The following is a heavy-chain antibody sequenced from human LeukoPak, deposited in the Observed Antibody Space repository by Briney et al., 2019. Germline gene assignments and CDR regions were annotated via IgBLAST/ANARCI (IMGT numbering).Heavy chain of an antibody. Sequence: SETLSLTCTVSGGSISSYYWSWIRQPPGKGLEWIGYVYYSGSTNYNPSLKSRVTISVDTSKNQFSLKLSSVTAADTAVYFCARGSGWYFYWGQGTLVTVSS. CDR3: ARGSGWYFY. CDR2: VYYSGST. D-gene: IGHD6-19*01. J-gene: IGHJ4*02. V-gene: IGHV4-59*01. CDR1: GGSISSYY.